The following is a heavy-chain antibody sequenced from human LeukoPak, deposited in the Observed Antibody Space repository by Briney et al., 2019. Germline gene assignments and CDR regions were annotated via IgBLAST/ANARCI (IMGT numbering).Heavy chain of an antibody. V-gene: IGHV1-18*01. D-gene: IGHD2-15*01. J-gene: IGHJ6*02. CDR3: ARDTCSGGSCYYGMDV. Sequence: ASVKVSCKASGYTFIAYGISWVRQAPGQGLEWMGWISAYSGNANYAQKVQGRVTVTTDTSTSTAYMELSRLRSDDTAVYYCARDTCSGGSCYYGMDVWGQGTTVTVSS. CDR2: ISAYSGNA. CDR1: GYTFIAYG.